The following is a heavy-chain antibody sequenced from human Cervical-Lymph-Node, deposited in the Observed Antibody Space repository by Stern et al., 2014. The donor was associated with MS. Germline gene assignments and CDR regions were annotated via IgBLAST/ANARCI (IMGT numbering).Heavy chain of an antibody. V-gene: IGHV1-18*01. CDR3: ARGLLATKNPFDI. CDR2: INAYNGNT. Sequence: LVESGAEVKKTGESVKVSCKVSGYTFSSYGISWVRKAPGQGLEWVGWINAYNGNTNYAQKLQSRITMTTNTSTITAYMKLTSLRSNDTAVYYFARGLLATKNPFDIWGQGTMVTVSS. CDR1: GYTFSSYG. D-gene: IGHD1-26*01. J-gene: IGHJ3*02.